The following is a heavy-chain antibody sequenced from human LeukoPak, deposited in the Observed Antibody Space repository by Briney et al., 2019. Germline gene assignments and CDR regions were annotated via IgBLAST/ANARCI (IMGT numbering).Heavy chain of an antibody. Sequence: PSETLSLTCAVYGGSFSGYYWSWIRQPPGKGLEWIGEINHSGSTNYNPSLKSRVTISVDTSKNQFSLKLSSVTAADTAVYYCASRSYGGYAGRIDYWGQGTLVTVSS. CDR2: INHSGST. D-gene: IGHD4-17*01. CDR3: ASRSYGGYAGRIDY. CDR1: GGSFSGYY. V-gene: IGHV4-34*01. J-gene: IGHJ4*02.